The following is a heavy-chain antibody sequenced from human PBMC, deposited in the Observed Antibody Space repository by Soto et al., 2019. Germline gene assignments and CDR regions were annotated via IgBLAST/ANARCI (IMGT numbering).Heavy chain of an antibody. CDR1: GFTFSSYA. Sequence: QVQLVESGGGVVQPGRSLRLSCAASGFTFSSYAMHWVRQAPGKGLEWVAVISYDGSNKYYADSVKGRFTISRDNSKNTLYLQMNSLRAEDTAVYCCARDLTFVEMSDAFDIWGQGTMVTVSS. CDR3: ARDLTFVEMSDAFDI. V-gene: IGHV3-30-3*01. J-gene: IGHJ3*02. CDR2: ISYDGSNK.